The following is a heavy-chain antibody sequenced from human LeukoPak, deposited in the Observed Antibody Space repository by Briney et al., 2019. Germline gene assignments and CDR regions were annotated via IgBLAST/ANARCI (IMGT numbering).Heavy chain of an antibody. CDR1: GFTFSSYG. CDR2: ISSSSSYI. D-gene: IGHD1-26*01. CDR3: ARVRWELDYDAFDI. Sequence: GGSLRLSCAASGFTFSSYGMHWVRQAPGKGLEWVSSISSSSSYIYYADSVKGRFTISRDNAKNSLYLQMNSLRAEDTAVYYCARVRWELDYDAFDIWGQGTMVTVSS. J-gene: IGHJ3*02. V-gene: IGHV3-21*01.